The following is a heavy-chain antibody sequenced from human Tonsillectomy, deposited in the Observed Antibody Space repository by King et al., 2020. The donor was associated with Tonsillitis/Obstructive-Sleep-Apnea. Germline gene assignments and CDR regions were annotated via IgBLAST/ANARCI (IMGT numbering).Heavy chain of an antibody. V-gene: IGHV6-1*01. Sequence: VQLQQSGPGLVKPSQTLSLTCAISGDSFSSNSAAWNWIRQSPSRGLEWLGRTYYRSKWYNDYAVSVKSRITINPDTSKNQFSLKLNSVTPEDTAVYYCASDYDYYDSSGYYHTWFDPWGQGTLVTVSS. CDR3: ASDYDYYDSSGYYHTWFDP. CDR1: GDSFSSNSAA. CDR2: TYYRSKWYN. D-gene: IGHD3-22*01. J-gene: IGHJ5*02.